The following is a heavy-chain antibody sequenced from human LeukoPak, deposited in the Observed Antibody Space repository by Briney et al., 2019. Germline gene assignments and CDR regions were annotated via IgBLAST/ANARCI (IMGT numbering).Heavy chain of an antibody. Sequence: ASVKVSCKASGYTFTSYDINWVRQMPGKGLEWMGIIYPGDSDTRYSPSFQGQVTISADKSISTAYLQWSSLKASDTAMYYCARWGNHSMFDPWGQGTLVTVSS. CDR3: ARWGNHSMFDP. D-gene: IGHD4-23*01. CDR2: IYPGDSDT. V-gene: IGHV5-51*01. J-gene: IGHJ5*02. CDR1: GYTFTSYD.